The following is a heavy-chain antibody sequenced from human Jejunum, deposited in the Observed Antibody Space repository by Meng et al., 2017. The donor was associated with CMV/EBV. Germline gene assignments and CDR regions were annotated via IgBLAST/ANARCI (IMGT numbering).Heavy chain of an antibody. CDR1: GFKFGDYY. V-gene: IGHV3-11*01. Sequence: LSCAASGFKFGDYYMTWIRQAPGKGLEWISSITGPGSTIYYAGSVKGRFTISRDNAKNSLYLQMNSLRAEDTAVYYCARGNYGFDYWGQGTLVTVSS. D-gene: IGHD4-17*01. CDR2: ITGPGSTI. CDR3: ARGNYGFDY. J-gene: IGHJ4*02.